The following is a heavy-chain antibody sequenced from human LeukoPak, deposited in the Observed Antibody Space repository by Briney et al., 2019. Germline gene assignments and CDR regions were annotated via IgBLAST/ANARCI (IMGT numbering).Heavy chain of an antibody. Sequence: SETLSLTYTVSGGSISSYYWSWIRQPPGKGLEWIGYIYYSGSTNYNPSLKSRVTISVDTSKNQFSLKLSSVTAADTAVYYCAKDSAKKYDDYWGQGTLVTVSS. V-gene: IGHV4-59*01. J-gene: IGHJ4*02. D-gene: IGHD2/OR15-2a*01. CDR3: AKDSAKKYDDY. CDR2: IYYSGST. CDR1: GGSISSYY.